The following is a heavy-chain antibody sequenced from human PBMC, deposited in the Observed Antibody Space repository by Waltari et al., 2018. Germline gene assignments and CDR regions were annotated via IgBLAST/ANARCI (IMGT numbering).Heavy chain of an antibody. J-gene: IGHJ3*02. CDR3: ARETYYYDSSGYYSGAFDI. V-gene: IGHV3-48*04. CDR1: GFTFSSYS. Sequence: RLSCAASGFTFSSYSMNWVRQAPGKGLEWVSYISSSSSTIYYADSVKGRFTISRDNAKNSLYLQMNSLRAEDTAVYYCARETYYYDSSGYYSGAFDIWGQGTMVTVSS. CDR2: ISSSSSTI. D-gene: IGHD3-22*01.